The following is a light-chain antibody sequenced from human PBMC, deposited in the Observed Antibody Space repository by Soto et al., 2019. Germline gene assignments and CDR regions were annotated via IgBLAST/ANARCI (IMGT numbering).Light chain of an antibody. V-gene: IGKV3-11*01. CDR3: QQRSNWPPNFT. Sequence: EIVLTQSPATLSLSPGERATLSCRASQSVSSYLAWYQQKPGQAPSLLIYDASNRATGIPARFSGSGSGTDFTLTISSLEPEDFAVYYCQQRSNWPPNFTFGPGTKVDIK. J-gene: IGKJ3*01. CDR1: QSVSSY. CDR2: DAS.